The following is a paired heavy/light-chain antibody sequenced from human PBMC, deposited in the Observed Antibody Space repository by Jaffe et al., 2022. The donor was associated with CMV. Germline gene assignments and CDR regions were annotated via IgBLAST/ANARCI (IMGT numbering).Heavy chain of an antibody. CDR1: GFTFSNYA. V-gene: IGHV3-23*01. CDR3: AKDSATSSWPFNTPPDS. CDR2: ISGSGDST. D-gene: IGHD6-13*01. J-gene: IGHJ4*02. Sequence: EVQLLESGGGLVQPGGSLRLSCAASGFTFSNYAMSWVRQGPGKGLEWVSTISGSGDSTYYADSVKGRFTISRDNSKKSLFLQMNSLRAEDTAVYYCAKDSATSSWPFNTPPDSWGQGDLVTVSS.
Light chain of an antibody. V-gene: IGKV3-15*01. CDR2: GAS. J-gene: IGKJ1*01. CDR1: QGISNN. Sequence: IVMTQSPATLSVSPGERATLSCRASQGISNNLAWYQQKLGQAPRLLISGASTRATGIPDRFSGSGSGTEFTLTINSLQSEDFAVYYCQQYNNWPRGTFGQGTKVEVK. CDR3: QQYNNWPRGT.